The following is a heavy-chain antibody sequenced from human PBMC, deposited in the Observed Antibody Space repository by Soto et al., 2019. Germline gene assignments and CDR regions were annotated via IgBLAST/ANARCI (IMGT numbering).Heavy chain of an antibody. Sequence: GGSLRLSCAASGFTFSSYAMSWVRQAPGKGLEWVSAISGSGGSTYYADSVKGRFTISRDNSKNTLYLQMNSLRAEDTAVYYCAKALLAYSGYEGDYWGQGTLVTVSS. D-gene: IGHD5-12*01. CDR3: AKALLAYSGYEGDY. V-gene: IGHV3-23*01. CDR2: ISGSGGST. CDR1: GFTFSSYA. J-gene: IGHJ4*02.